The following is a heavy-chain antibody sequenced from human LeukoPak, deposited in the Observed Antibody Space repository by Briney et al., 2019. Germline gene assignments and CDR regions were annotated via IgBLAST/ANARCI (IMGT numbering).Heavy chain of an antibody. CDR3: ARGSALRNLGGSYWLDY. D-gene: IGHD1-26*01. CDR2: MNPNSGNT. Sequence: ASVKVSCKASGYTFTSYDINWVRQATGQGLEWMGWMNPNSGNTGYAQKFQGRVTMTRNTSISTAYMELSSLRSEDTAVYYCARGSALRNLGGSYWLDYWGQGTLVTVSS. V-gene: IGHV1-8*01. CDR1: GYTFTSYD. J-gene: IGHJ4*02.